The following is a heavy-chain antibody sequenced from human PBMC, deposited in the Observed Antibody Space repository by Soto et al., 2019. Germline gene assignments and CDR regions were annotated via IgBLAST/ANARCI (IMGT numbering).Heavy chain of an antibody. D-gene: IGHD6-19*01. Sequence: PSETLSLTCTVSGGSISSYYWSWIRQPPGKGLEWIGYIYYSGSTNYNPSLKSRVTTSVDTSKNQFSLKLSSVTAADTAVYYCARDSGWYIIDYWGQGTLVTVSS. CDR3: ARDSGWYIIDY. J-gene: IGHJ4*02. CDR2: IYYSGST. V-gene: IGHV4-59*01. CDR1: GGSISSYY.